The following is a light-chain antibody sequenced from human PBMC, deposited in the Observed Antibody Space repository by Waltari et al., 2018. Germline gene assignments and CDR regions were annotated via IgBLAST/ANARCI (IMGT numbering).Light chain of an antibody. V-gene: IGKV4-1*01. Sequence: DIVMTQSPDSLAVSLGERATINRKSSQSLLHSSNNRNYLAWHQQKPGQPPKLLLYWASTRDSGVPERFSGSGSGTEFTLTINNLQPEDVAVYYCQQFYSFPPTFGQGTNVEFK. CDR2: WAS. CDR1: QSLLHSSNNRNY. CDR3: QQFYSFPPT. J-gene: IGKJ1*01.